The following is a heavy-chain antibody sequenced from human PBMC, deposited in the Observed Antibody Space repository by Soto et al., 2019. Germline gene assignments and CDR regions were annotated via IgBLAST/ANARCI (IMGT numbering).Heavy chain of an antibody. D-gene: IGHD5-18*01. Sequence: GGSLRLSCAASGFTFSSYAMSWVRQAPGKGLEWVSAISGSGGSTYYADSVKGRFTISRDNSKNTLYLQMNSLRAEDTAVYYCAKANRYSYGYYYGMDVWGQGTTVTVSS. V-gene: IGHV3-23*01. CDR2: ISGSGGST. CDR1: GFTFSSYA. CDR3: AKANRYSYGYYYGMDV. J-gene: IGHJ6*02.